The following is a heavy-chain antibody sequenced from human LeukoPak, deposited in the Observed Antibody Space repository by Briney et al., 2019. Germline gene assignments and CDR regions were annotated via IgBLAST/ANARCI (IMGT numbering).Heavy chain of an antibody. CDR1: GFTFSSYE. CDR3: ARADYGDYGGNY. CDR2: ISSSGSTI. V-gene: IGHV3-48*03. J-gene: IGHJ4*02. D-gene: IGHD4-17*01. Sequence: PGGSLRLSCAASGFTFSSYEMNWVRQAPGKGLEWVSYISSSGSTIYYADSVKGRFTISRDNAKNSLYLQMNSLRAEDTAVYYCARADYGDYGGNYWGQGTLVTVSS.